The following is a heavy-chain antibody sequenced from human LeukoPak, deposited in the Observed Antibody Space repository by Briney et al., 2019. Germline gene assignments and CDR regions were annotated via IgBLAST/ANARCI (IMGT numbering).Heavy chain of an antibody. CDR1: GGSISSSSYY. V-gene: IGHV4-39*07. J-gene: IGHJ3*02. D-gene: IGHD1-26*01. CDR2: LYYSGST. Sequence: SETLSLTCTVSGGSISSSSYYWGWIRQPPGKGLEWIGSLYYSGSTYYNPSLKSRVTISVDTSENQFSLKLSSVTAADTAVYYCARDGAGGAFDIWGQGTMVTVSS. CDR3: ARDGAGGAFDI.